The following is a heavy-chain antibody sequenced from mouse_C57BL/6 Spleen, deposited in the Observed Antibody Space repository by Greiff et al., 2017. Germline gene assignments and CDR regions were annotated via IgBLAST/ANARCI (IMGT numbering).Heavy chain of an antibody. CDR2: IYPGDGGT. J-gene: IGHJ4*01. CDR3: AREYFNAMDY. Sequence: QVQLQQSGPELVKPGASVTISCKASGYAFSSSCMNWVKPRPGQGLEWIGRIYPGDGGTTYNGKFKGKATLTADKSSSTAYRQLSSLTSEDSAVYFCAREYFNAMDYWGQGTSGTVSS. V-gene: IGHV1-82*01. D-gene: IGHD2-10*02. CDR1: GYAFSSSC.